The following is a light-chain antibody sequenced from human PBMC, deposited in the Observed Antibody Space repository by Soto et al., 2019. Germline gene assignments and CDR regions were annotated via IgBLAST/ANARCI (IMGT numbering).Light chain of an antibody. CDR1: QSVSRD. J-gene: IGKJ1*01. CDR3: QQRITWPWT. CDR2: DAS. Sequence: QSPATLSLTPGERATLSCMASQSVSRDLVWYQQKPGQAPRLLIYDASKRATGIPPRFSGGGSGTDFTLTVSSLEPEDFAVYYCQQRITWPWTFGQGTKV. V-gene: IGKV3-11*01.